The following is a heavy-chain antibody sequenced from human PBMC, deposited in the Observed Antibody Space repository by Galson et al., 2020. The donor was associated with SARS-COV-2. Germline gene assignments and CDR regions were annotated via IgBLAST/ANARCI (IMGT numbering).Heavy chain of an antibody. J-gene: IGHJ4*02. D-gene: IGHD2-2*01. CDR1: GFTFSSYW. Sequence: GGSLRLSCAASGFTFSSYWMSWVRQGPGKGLEWVANIKKDGSEKYYVDSVKGRFTISRDNAKNSLYLQLDSLRAEDTAVYYCASISSPLDYWGQGTLVTVSS. CDR3: ASISSPLDY. CDR2: IKKDGSEK. V-gene: IGHV3-7*01.